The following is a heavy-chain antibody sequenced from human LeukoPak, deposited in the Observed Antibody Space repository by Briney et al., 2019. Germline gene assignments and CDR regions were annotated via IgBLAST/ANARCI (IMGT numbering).Heavy chain of an antibody. CDR1: GFTFSSYW. CDR2: INTDGSST. D-gene: IGHD7-27*01. J-gene: IGHJ4*02. CDR3: AKSWGGYYFDY. Sequence: GGSLRLSCAASGFTFSSYWMHWVRQAPGKGLVWVSRINTDGSSTSYADSVKGRFTISRDNAKNTLYLQMNSLRAEDTAVYYCAKSWGGYYFDYWGQGTLVTVSS. V-gene: IGHV3-74*01.